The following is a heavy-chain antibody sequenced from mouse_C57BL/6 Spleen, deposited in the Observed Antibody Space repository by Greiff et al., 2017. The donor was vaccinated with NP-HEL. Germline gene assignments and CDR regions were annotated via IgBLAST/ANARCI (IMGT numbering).Heavy chain of an antibody. D-gene: IGHD2-1*01. CDR3: VRQGGNYGTDYYAMDY. CDR1: GFSFNTYA. V-gene: IGHV10-1*01. J-gene: IGHJ4*01. Sequence: EVKLMESGGGLVQPKGSLKLSCAASGFSFNTYAMNWVRQAPGKGLEWVARIRSKSNNYATSYADSVKDRFTISRDDSESMLYLQMNNLKTEDTAMYYCVRQGGNYGTDYYAMDYWGQGTSVTVSS. CDR2: IRSKSNNYAT.